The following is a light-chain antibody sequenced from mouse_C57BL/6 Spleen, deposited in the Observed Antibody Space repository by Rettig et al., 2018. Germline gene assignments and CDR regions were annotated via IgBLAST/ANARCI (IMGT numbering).Light chain of an antibody. CDR1: QSISDY. V-gene: IGKV5-39*01. CDR3: QNGHSFPLT. J-gene: IGKJ5*01. Sequence: VTPGDRVSLSCRASQSISDYLHWYQQKSHESPRLLIKYASQSISGIPSWVSGSGSGSDFTLSINSVEPEDVGVYYCQNGHSFPLTFGAGTKLELK. CDR2: YAS.